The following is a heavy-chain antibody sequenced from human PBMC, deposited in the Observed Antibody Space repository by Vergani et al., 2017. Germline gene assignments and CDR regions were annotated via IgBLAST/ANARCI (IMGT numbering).Heavy chain of an antibody. CDR3: AREGYCTNGVCFTLFDV. D-gene: IGHD2-8*01. CDR2: IRHDGIT. V-gene: IGHV4-34*01. J-gene: IGHJ4*02. CDR1: GGSFNDYW. Sequence: QAQLQQWGAGLLKPSETLSLTCAIHGGSFNDYWWTWIRQPPGKGLEWIGEIRHDGITHYSPSLKSRVTISIDTSTPQFSLNLGSVTAADTAVYYCAREGYCTNGVCFTLFDVWGQGALVTVSS.